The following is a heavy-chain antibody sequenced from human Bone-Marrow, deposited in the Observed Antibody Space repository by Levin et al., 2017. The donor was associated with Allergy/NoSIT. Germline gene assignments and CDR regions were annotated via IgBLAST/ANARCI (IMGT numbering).Heavy chain of an antibody. CDR2: IKQDGSEK. J-gene: IGHJ5*02. CDR3: ASQGSSTSGIDP. D-gene: IGHD2-2*01. V-gene: IGHV3-7*01. Sequence: LSLTCAASGFTFSSYWMSWVRQAPGKGLEWVANIKQDGSEKYYVDSVKGRFTISRDNAKNSLYLQMNSLRAEDTAVYYCASQGSSTSGIDPWGQGTLVTVSS. CDR1: GFTFSSYW.